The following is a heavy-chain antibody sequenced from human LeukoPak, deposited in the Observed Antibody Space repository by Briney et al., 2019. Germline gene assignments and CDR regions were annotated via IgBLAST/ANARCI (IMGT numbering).Heavy chain of an antibody. CDR3: AREERLRWTGY. CDR1: GFSFSGSS. Sequence: GGSLRLSCAASGFSFSGSSMDWVRQAPGKGLEWVSSISIDNTYIYYADSVKGRFTISRDNAKNSLYLQMNSLRAEDTAVYYCAREERLRWTGYWGQGTLVTVSS. J-gene: IGHJ4*02. CDR2: ISIDNTYI. D-gene: IGHD3/OR15-3a*01. V-gene: IGHV3-21*04.